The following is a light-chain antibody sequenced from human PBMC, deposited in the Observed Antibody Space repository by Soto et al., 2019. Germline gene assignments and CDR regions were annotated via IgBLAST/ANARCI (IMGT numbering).Light chain of an antibody. Sequence: QSVLTQPPSASGTPGQRVTISCSGSSSNIGSNPANWYQQLPGTAPKVLIYNNNQRPSGVPDRFSGSKSATSASLAISGLLSEDAADYYCTAGDDSLNGPVFGGGTKLTVL. CDR3: TAGDDSLNGPV. CDR1: SSNIGSNP. V-gene: IGLV1-44*01. J-gene: IGLJ2*01. CDR2: NNN.